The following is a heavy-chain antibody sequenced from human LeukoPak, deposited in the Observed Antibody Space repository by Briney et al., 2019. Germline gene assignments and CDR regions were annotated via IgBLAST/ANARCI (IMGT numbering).Heavy chain of an antibody. V-gene: IGHV4-59*01. CDR3: ARSPYCTTTCHLGDLRVWSNWFDP. Sequence: PSETLSLTCSVSGGSISGYYWSWIRQPPGKGLEWVGYIYYTGSTNYNPSLRSRVTMSVDTSKNQFSLRLSSVTAADTALYFCARSPYCTTTCHLGDLRVWSNWFDPWGQGTLVTVSS. D-gene: IGHD3-16*01. CDR2: IYYTGST. J-gene: IGHJ5*02. CDR1: GGSISGYY.